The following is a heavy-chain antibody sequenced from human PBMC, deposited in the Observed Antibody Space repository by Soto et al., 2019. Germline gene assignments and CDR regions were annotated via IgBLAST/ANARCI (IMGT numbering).Heavy chain of an antibody. V-gene: IGHV1-2*02. Sequence: ASVKVSCKTSGYTFTRYYIHWVRQAPGQGLEWMGWINPNSGDTKYAQRFQGRVTMTKDTSITTAYMELTGLRSDDTAVYYCARQLAYCGGDCYPEPVDYWGQGTLVTVSS. J-gene: IGHJ4*02. CDR2: INPNSGDT. CDR3: ARQLAYCGGDCYPEPVDY. D-gene: IGHD2-21*02. CDR1: GYTFTRYY.